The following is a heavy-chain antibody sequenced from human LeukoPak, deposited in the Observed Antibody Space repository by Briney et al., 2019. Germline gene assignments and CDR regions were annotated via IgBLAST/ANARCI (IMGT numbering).Heavy chain of an antibody. V-gene: IGHV3-30*02. CDR2: IRYDGSNK. Sequence: GGSLRLSCAASGFTFRSYGMHWVRQARGKGLVDVAFIRYDGSNKYYAESVKGRFTIYGDNSKNTLYLQMTSLRDEDTAVYYCAKDVDTAMGVFDYWGQGTLVTVSS. CDR3: AKDVDTAMGVFDY. CDR1: GFTFRSYG. J-gene: IGHJ4*02. D-gene: IGHD5-18*01.